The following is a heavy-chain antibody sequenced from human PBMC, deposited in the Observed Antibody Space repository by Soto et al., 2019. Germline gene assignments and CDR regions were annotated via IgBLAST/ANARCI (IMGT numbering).Heavy chain of an antibody. V-gene: IGHV1-2*02. CDR2: INPNSGGT. D-gene: IGHD2-2*01. CDR1: GYTFTGYY. Sequence: ASVKVSCKASGYTFTGYYMHWVRQAPGQRLEWMGWINPNSGGTNYAQKFQGRVTMTRDTSISTAYMELSRLRSDDTAVYYCARGRTPYYQGDYWGQGTLVTVSS. CDR3: ARGRTPYYQGDY. J-gene: IGHJ4*02.